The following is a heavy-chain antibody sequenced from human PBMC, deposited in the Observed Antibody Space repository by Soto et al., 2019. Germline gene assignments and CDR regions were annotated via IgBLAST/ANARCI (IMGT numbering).Heavy chain of an antibody. CDR2: IGTRSDI. V-gene: IGHV3-21*01. Sequence: XESLRLTCAASGFTFSSYSMHWVRQAPGKGLEWVASIGTRSDIYYADSVKGRFTVSRDNAKNSLSLQMNSLRAEDTGVYYCAREETDWPLAYGLDVWGQGTTVTVSS. J-gene: IGHJ6*02. CDR1: GFTFSSYS. CDR3: AREETDWPLAYGLDV. D-gene: IGHD3-9*01.